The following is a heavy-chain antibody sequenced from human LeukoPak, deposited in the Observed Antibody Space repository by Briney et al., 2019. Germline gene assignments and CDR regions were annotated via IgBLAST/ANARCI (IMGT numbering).Heavy chain of an antibody. CDR2: MNPNSGNT. J-gene: IGHJ4*02. D-gene: IGHD3-3*01. Sequence: GASVKVSCKASGYTFTSYDINWVRQAPGQGLEWMGWMNPNSGNTGYAQKFQGRVTITRNTSISTAHMELSSLRSEDTAVYYCARGVRTIFGVVIIYYFDYWGQGTLVTVSS. CDR3: ARGVRTIFGVVIIYYFDY. V-gene: IGHV1-8*01. CDR1: GYTFTSYD.